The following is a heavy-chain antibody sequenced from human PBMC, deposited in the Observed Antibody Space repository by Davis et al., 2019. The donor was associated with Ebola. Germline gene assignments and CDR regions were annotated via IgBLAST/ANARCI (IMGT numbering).Heavy chain of an antibody. CDR1: GFTFDDYA. V-gene: IGHV3-43D*03. Sequence: GGSLRLSCAASGFTFDDYAMHWVRQAPGKGLEWVSLISWDGGSTYYADSVKGRFTISRDNSKNSLYLQMNSLRAEDTALYYCAKVSESAMVPDDAFDIWGQGTMVTVSS. J-gene: IGHJ3*02. D-gene: IGHD5-18*01. CDR2: ISWDGGST. CDR3: AKVSESAMVPDDAFDI.